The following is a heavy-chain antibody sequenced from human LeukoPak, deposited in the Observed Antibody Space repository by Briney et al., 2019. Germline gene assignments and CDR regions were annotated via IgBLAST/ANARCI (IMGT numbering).Heavy chain of an antibody. CDR3: ARDRRDYDSSGYYKNNYWYFDL. V-gene: IGHV3-53*01. CDR1: GFTVSSNY. D-gene: IGHD3-22*01. CDR2: IYSGGSA. Sequence: GSLRLSCAASGFTVSSNYMSWVRQAPGKGLEWVSLIYSGGSAYYADSVKGRFTISRDNSKNTLYLQMNSLRAQDTAVYYCARDRRDYDSSGYYKNNYWYFDLWGRGTLVTVSS. J-gene: IGHJ2*01.